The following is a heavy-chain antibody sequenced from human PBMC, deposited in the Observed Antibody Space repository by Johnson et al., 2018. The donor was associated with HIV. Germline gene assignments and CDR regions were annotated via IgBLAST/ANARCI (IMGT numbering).Heavy chain of an antibody. D-gene: IGHD3-9*01. Sequence: VQLVESGGGMVQPGGSLRLSCAASGFRFDDYAMHWVRLTPGTGLEWVSLISWDGSRTYYGDSVRGRFSISRDSSKASLYLQMNSLRPEDTALYYCAKDSDSFYFGSGDGFDIWGQGTMVTVSS. CDR1: GFRFDDYA. CDR2: ISWDGSRT. CDR3: AKDSDSFYFGSGDGFDI. J-gene: IGHJ3*02. V-gene: IGHV3-43D*03.